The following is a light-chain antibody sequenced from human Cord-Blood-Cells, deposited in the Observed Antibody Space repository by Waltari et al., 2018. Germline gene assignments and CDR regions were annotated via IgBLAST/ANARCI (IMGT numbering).Light chain of an antibody. CDR2: EVS. Sequence: QSALTQPPSASGSPGQSVTLSCTGTSSDVGAYNYVPCYQQHPGKSPKLMIYEVSKRPSGVPDRFSGSKSGNTASLTVSGLQAEDEADYYCSSYAGSNNYVFGTGTKVTVL. V-gene: IGLV2-8*01. J-gene: IGLJ1*01. CDR3: SSYAGSNNYV. CDR1: SSDVGAYNY.